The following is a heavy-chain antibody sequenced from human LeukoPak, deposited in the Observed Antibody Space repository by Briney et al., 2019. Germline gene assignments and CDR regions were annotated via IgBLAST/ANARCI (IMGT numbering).Heavy chain of an antibody. CDR2: LRGDGET. CDR3: AKASWVSSADAVL. Sequence: PGGSLRLSCVASGFIFSDYAMSWVRQAPAGGLEWVSSLRGDGETFYTDSVKGRFTPSRDHSRNTVYLQLSNLRVEDTAVYYCAKASWVSSADAVLWGQGTLVTVS. J-gene: IGHJ4*02. V-gene: IGHV3-23*01. D-gene: IGHD3-16*01. CDR1: GFIFSDYA.